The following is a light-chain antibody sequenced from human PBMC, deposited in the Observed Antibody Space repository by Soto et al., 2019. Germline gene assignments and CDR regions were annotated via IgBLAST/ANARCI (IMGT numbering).Light chain of an antibody. CDR2: DVS. V-gene: IGLV2-11*01. CDR1: SNDVGGYNF. J-gene: IGLJ2*01. Sequence: QSALTQPRSVSGSPGQSVTISCTGTSNDVGGYNFVSWYQQHPGKVPKLFIYDVSRRPSGVPDRFSGSKSGNTASLTISGLQSEDKADYYCSSYAGSYTFVFGGGTKLTVL. CDR3: SSYAGSYTFV.